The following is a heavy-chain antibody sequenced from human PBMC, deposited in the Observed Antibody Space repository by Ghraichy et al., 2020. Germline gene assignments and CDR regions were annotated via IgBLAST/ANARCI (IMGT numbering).Heavy chain of an antibody. V-gene: IGHV3-21*01. J-gene: IGHJ4*02. CDR3: AREKSKRITIFGVARYFDY. Sequence: GGSLRLSCAASGFTFSSYSMNWVRQAPGKGLEWVSSISSSSSYIYYADSVKGRFTISRDNAKNSLYLQMNSLRAEDTAVYYCAREKSKRITIFGVARYFDYWGQGTLVTVSS. CDR2: ISSSSSYI. CDR1: GFTFSSYS. D-gene: IGHD3-3*01.